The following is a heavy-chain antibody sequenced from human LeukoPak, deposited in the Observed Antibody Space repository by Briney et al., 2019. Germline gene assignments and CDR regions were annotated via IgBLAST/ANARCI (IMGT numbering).Heavy chain of an antibody. Sequence: PGRSLRLSCAASGFTFDDYAMHWVRQAPGKGLEWVSGISWNSGSIGYADSVKGRFTISRDNAKNSLYLQMNSLRAEDTASYYCAKVSGSYGGLSFDYWGQGTLVTVSS. J-gene: IGHJ4*02. V-gene: IGHV3-9*01. CDR3: AKVSGSYGGLSFDY. CDR2: ISWNSGSI. D-gene: IGHD1-26*01. CDR1: GFTFDDYA.